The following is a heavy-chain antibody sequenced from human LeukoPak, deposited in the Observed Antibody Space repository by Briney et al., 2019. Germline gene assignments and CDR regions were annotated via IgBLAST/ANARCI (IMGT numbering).Heavy chain of an antibody. CDR2: IRQDGGEK. J-gene: IGHJ5*02. CDR3: ARLLGEATIYDL. CDR1: GFTFSRHW. D-gene: IGHD3-16*01. Sequence: GGSLRLSCAASGFTFSRHWMSWVRQAPGKGLEWVATIRQDGGEKHYLYSVKDRFIISIDNAENSLSLYMYNLRDEDTAMYYCARLLGEATIYDLWGQGTLVTVSS. V-gene: IGHV3-7*01.